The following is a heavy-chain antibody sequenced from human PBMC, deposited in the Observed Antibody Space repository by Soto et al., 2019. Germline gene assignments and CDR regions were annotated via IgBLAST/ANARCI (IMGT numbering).Heavy chain of an antibody. J-gene: IGHJ5*02. CDR1: GYTLTELS. CDR2: FDPEDGET. Sequence: ASVKVSCKVSGYTLTELSMHCVRQAPGKGLEWMGGFDPEDGETIYAQKFQGRVTMTEDTSTDTAYMELSSLRSEDTAVYYCATTPSPYCSSTSCYTGKWFDPWGQGTLVTVSS. D-gene: IGHD2-2*02. CDR3: ATTPSPYCSSTSCYTGKWFDP. V-gene: IGHV1-24*01.